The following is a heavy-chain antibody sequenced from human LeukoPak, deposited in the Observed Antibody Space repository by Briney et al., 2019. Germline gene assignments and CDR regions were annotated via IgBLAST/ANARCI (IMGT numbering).Heavy chain of an antibody. J-gene: IGHJ5*02. CDR3: ARVLVVAATLEGGWFDP. CDR2: IIPIFGTA. CDR1: GGTFSSYA. D-gene: IGHD2-15*01. Sequence: GASVKVSCKASGGTFSSYAISWVRQAPGQGLEWMGGIIPIFGTANYAQKFQGRVTITTDESTSTAYMELSSLRSEDTAVYYCARVLVVAATLEGGWFDPWGQGTLVTVSS. V-gene: IGHV1-69*05.